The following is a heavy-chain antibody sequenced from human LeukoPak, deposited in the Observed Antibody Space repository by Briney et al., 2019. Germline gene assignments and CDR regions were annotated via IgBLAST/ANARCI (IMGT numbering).Heavy chain of an antibody. D-gene: IGHD1-14*01. CDR2: MNPESGNT. CDR3: ARGRGATGSEGDNWFDP. CDR1: GYTFARYD. J-gene: IGHJ5*02. Sequence: ASVKVSCKTSGYTFARYDISWVRQVTGQGLEWMGWMNPESGNTGYAQNFQCRVTITRNISISTVYMELSSLRSEDTAVYYCARGRGATGSEGDNWFDPWGQGTLVIVSS. V-gene: IGHV1-8*03.